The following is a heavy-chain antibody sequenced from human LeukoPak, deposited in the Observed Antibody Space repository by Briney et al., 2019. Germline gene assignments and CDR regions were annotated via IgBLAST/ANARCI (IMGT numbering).Heavy chain of an antibody. J-gene: IGHJ4*02. CDR2: INPSGGNT. D-gene: IGHD4-17*01. V-gene: IGHV1-46*01. CDR3: ARAQGYGDCDY. Sequence: GASVTVSCMASVYTFTDYYIHWVRQAPGQGLEWMGIINPSGGNTKYAQKFQARVTTTRDTSTSTVYMELSSLRSEDTAVYYCARAQGYGDCDYWGQGTLVTVSS. CDR1: VYTFTDYY.